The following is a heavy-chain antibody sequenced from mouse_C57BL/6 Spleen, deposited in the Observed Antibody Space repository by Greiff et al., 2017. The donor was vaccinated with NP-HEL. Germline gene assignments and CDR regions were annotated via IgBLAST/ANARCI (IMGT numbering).Heavy chain of an antibody. CDR1: GYTFTSYW. V-gene: IGHV1-69*01. CDR3: ARRGTVNYFDY. J-gene: IGHJ2*01. CDR2: IDPSDSYT. Sequence: QVQLQQPGAELVMPGASVKLSCKASGYTFTSYWMHWVKQRPGQGLEWIGEIDPSDSYTKYNQKFKGKSTLTVDKSSSTAYMQLSSLTSEDAAVYYCARRGTVNYFDYWGQGTTLTVSS. D-gene: IGHD4-1*01.